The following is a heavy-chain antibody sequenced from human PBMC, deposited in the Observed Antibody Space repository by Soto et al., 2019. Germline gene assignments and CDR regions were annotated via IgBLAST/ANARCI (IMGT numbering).Heavy chain of an antibody. CDR1: GFTVSSNF. V-gene: IGHV3-53*02. D-gene: IGHD3-22*01. CDR3: AREAREASSGTYYFDF. Sequence: EVQLVETGGGLIQPGGSLRLSCAASGFTVSSNFMSWVRQAPGKGLEWVSVVYSGGKPYYAVSVQGRFTMSRDSSKNTVYLQMNSLRAEDTAIYYCAREAREASSGTYYFDFCGQGTLVTVSS. J-gene: IGHJ4*02. CDR2: VYSGGKP.